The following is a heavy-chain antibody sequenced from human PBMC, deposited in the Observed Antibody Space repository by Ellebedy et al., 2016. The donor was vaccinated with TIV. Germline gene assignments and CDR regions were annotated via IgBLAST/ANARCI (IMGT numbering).Heavy chain of an antibody. J-gene: IGHJ6*02. CDR1: GFTFRHYG. V-gene: IGHV3-33*01. CDR3: ARGLPNGPYYYFKMDV. CDR2: LWYDGSNK. Sequence: LSLTXXASGFTFRHYGMHWVRQAPGKGLEWVAVLWYDGSNKYYADSVKGRFTISRDNSKNTLYLQVNSLRAEDTAVYYCARGLPNGPYYYFKMDVWGQGTTVTVSS. D-gene: IGHD2-8*01.